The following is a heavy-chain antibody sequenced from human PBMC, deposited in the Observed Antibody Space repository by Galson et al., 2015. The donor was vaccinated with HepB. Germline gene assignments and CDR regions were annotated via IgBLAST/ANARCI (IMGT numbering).Heavy chain of an antibody. CDR2: IIPIFGTA. CDR3: AAPLLMGYSNSLEHDAFDI. V-gene: IGHV1-69*13. Sequence: SVKVSCKASGGTFSSYAISWVRQAPGQGLEWMGGIIPIFGTANYAQKFQGRVTITADESTSTAYMELSSLRSEDTAVYYCAAPLLMGYSNSLEHDAFDIWGQGTMVTVSS. J-gene: IGHJ3*02. CDR1: GGTFSSYA. D-gene: IGHD4-11*01.